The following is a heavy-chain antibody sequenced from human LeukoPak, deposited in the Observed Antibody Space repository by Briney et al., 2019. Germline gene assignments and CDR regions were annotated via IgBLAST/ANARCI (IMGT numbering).Heavy chain of an antibody. CDR3: AGYDFWSGYTWSAP. Sequence: GASVKVSCKASGGTFSSYAISWVRQAPGQGLEWMGGIIAIFGTANYAQKFQGRVTITADESTSTAYMELSRLRSADTAVYYCAGYDFWSGYTWSAPWGQGTLVTVSS. J-gene: IGHJ5*02. D-gene: IGHD3-3*01. V-gene: IGHV1-69*13. CDR1: GGTFSSYA. CDR2: IIAIFGTA.